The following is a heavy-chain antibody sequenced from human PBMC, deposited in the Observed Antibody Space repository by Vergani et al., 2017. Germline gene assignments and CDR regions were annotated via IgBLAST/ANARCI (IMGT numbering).Heavy chain of an antibody. CDR1: GYTFTGYY. CDR2: INPNSGGT. J-gene: IGHJ6*02. V-gene: IGHV1-2*04. D-gene: IGHD2-2*01. Sequence: QVQLVQSGAEVKKPGASVKVSCKASGYTFTGYYMHWVRQAPGQGLEWMGWINPNSGGTNYAQKFQGWVTMTRDTSISTAYMEPRRLRSDDTAVYYCARDECSSTSCSYGMYVWGQGTTVTVSS. CDR3: ARDECSSTSCSYGMYV.